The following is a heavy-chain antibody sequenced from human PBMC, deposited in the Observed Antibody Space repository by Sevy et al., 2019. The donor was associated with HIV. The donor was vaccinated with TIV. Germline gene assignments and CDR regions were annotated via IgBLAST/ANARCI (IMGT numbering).Heavy chain of an antibody. CDR2: IYYDGST. V-gene: IGHV4-39*07. CDR1: GGSISNSTYY. Sequence: SETLSLTCTVSGGSISNSTYYWGWIRQPPGKGLELIGTIYYDGSTYYNPSLKSRVTISVDTSKNQFSLKLSSVTAADTAVYYCARAPPAYCSSTSCYPNWFDPWGQGTLVTVSS. CDR3: ARAPPAYCSSTSCYPNWFDP. D-gene: IGHD2-2*01. J-gene: IGHJ5*02.